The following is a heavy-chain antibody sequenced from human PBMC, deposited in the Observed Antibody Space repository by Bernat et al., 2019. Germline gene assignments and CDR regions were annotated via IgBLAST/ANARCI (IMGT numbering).Heavy chain of an antibody. CDR3: TTEAIVVVTAVDY. V-gene: IGHV3-15*01. J-gene: IGHJ4*02. CDR1: GFTFNNAW. CDR2: LKSKTEGGTT. D-gene: IGHD2-21*02. Sequence: EVQLVESGGGLVEPGGSLRLSCAASGFTFNNAWMSWVRQAPGKGLEWVGRLKSKTEGGTTDYDAPVKGSFTISRDDSKNTLYLQMNSLKTEDTGVYYCTTEAIVVVTAVDYWGQGTLVTVSS.